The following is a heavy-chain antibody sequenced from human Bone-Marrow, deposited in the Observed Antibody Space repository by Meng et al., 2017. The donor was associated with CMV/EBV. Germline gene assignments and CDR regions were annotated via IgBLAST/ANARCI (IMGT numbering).Heavy chain of an antibody. Sequence: GESLKISCAASGFNFDDYDMSWVRQAPGKGLEWVSGISWNGGSTHYADSVKGRFTVSRDNAKNSLHLQMNGLRAEDTALYYCARDSRPITADGDFDYWGQGTLVTVYS. CDR2: ISWNGGST. CDR3: ARDSRPITADGDFDY. D-gene: IGHD3-10*01. CDR1: GFNFDDYD. J-gene: IGHJ4*02. V-gene: IGHV3-20*04.